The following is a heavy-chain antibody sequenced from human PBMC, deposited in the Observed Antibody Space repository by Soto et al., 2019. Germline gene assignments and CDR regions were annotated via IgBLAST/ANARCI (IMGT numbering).Heavy chain of an antibody. CDR2: IAPADSHT. V-gene: IGHV5-51*01. CDR3: ARHDATEYESGAHFYGDY. Sequence: PAESLKISCKGSGSSFTSYWIGCVRKLPSTGLEWVGLIAPADSHTIYNPSVQGHVIISADKSISTAYLQWSSLKASDTAIYYCARHDATEYESGAHFYGDYWGQGTQVTVSS. CDR1: GSSFTSYW. D-gene: IGHD3-22*01. J-gene: IGHJ4*02.